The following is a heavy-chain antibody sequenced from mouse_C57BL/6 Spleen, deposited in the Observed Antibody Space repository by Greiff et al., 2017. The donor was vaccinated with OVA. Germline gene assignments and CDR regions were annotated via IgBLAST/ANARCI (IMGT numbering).Heavy chain of an antibody. CDR2: ISYDGSN. J-gene: IGHJ3*01. CDR1: GYSITSGYY. V-gene: IGHV3-6*01. CDR3: AREDYDGFAY. Sequence: EVKLMESGPGLVKPSQSLSLTCSVTGYSITSGYYWNWIRQFPGNKLEWMGYISYDGSNNYNPSLKNRISITRDTSKNQFFLKLNSVTTEDTATYYCAREDYDGFAYGGQGTLVTVSA. D-gene: IGHD2-4*01.